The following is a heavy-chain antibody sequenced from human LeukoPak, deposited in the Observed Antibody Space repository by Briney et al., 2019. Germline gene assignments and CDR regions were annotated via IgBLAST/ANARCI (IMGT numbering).Heavy chain of an antibody. J-gene: IGHJ6*02. D-gene: IGHD3-10*01. CDR3: ARPQPRGDYYGMDV. CDR1: GFTFSDYY. Sequence: PGGSLRLSCAASGFTFSDYYMSWIRQAPGKGLEWASYISSSGSTTYYADSVKGRFTISRDNAKKSLSLLLNSLRAEDTAVYYCARPQPRGDYYGMDVWGQGTTVTVSS. V-gene: IGHV3-11*01. CDR2: ISSSGSTT.